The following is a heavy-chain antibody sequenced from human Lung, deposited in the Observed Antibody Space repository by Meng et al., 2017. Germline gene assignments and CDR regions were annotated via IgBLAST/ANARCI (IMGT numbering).Heavy chain of an antibody. Sequence: QVQLQESGPGLVKPSGTLSLPCAVSGCSISSNNWWSWVRQTPGRGLEWIGEVYHSGSTNYNPSLKSRVIISVNNSKNQFSLKLTSVTAADTAVYYCARDDSGYADFDSWGQGTLVTVSS. CDR1: GCSISSNNW. D-gene: IGHD3-22*01. J-gene: IGHJ4*02. CDR2: VYHSGST. V-gene: IGHV4-4*02. CDR3: ARDDSGYADFDS.